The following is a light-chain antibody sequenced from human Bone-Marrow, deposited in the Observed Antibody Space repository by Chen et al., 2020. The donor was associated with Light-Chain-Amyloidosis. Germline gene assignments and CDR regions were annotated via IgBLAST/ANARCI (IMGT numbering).Light chain of an antibody. CDR2: ENN. CDR3: ATWDSSLTVWM. CDR1: NSNIGFNY. Sequence: QSVLTQPPSVSAAPGQKVTISCSGSNSNIGFNYVSWYQQLPGTAPKLLIYENNQRPAEIPDRCSGSKSVTSATLGIAGLQTGDEADYYCATWDSSLTVWMFGGGTKLTGL. V-gene: IGLV1-51*02. J-gene: IGLJ3*02.